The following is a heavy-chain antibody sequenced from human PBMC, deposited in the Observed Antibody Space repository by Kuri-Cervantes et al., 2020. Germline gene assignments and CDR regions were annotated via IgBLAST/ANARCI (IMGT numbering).Heavy chain of an antibody. CDR2: IGSTGDT. CDR1: GFIFSSYD. D-gene: IGHD6-13*01. V-gene: IGHV3-13*01. CDR3: AGDLLEPGIAAAATESGY. Sequence: GESLKISCAASGFIFSSYDIHWVRQTTEKGLEWVSAIGSTGDTYFPGSVKGRFTISRENAKNSLYLQMNSLRAEDTAVYYCAGDLLEPGIAAAATESGYWGQGTLVTVSS. J-gene: IGHJ4*02.